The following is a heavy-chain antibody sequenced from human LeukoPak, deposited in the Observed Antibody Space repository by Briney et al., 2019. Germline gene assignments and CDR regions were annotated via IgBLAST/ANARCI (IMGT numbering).Heavy chain of an antibody. Sequence: GASVKVSCKASGFTFTSSAVQWVRQARGQRLEWIGWIVVGSGNTNYAQKFQERVTITRDMSTSTACMELSGLRSEDTTVYYCAADQAPVGATIGPYYGMDVWGQGTTVTVSS. CDR3: AADQAPVGATIGPYYGMDV. CDR1: GFTFTSSA. D-gene: IGHD1-26*01. CDR2: IVVGSGNT. V-gene: IGHV1-58*01. J-gene: IGHJ6*02.